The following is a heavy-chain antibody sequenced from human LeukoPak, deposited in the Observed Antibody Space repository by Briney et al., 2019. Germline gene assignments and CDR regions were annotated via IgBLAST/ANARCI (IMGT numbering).Heavy chain of an antibody. CDR3: ARASSDSSWFYYYYGMDV. D-gene: IGHD6-13*01. CDR2: INTNTGNP. Sequence: ASVKVSCKASGYTFTSYAMNWARQAPGQGLEWMGWINTNTGNPTYAQGFTGRFVFSLDTSVSTAYLQISSLKAKDTAVYYCARASSDSSWFYYYYGMDVWGQGTTVTVSS. V-gene: IGHV7-4-1*02. J-gene: IGHJ6*02. CDR1: GYTFTSYA.